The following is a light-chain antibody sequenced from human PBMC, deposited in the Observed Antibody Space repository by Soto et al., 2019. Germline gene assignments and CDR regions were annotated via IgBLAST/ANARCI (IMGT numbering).Light chain of an antibody. J-gene: IGKJ1*01. V-gene: IGKV1-5*03. CDR3: QQYNGYWT. CDR1: PSISGS. Sequence: GDRVTITCRASPSISGSLAWYQQKPGKAPNLLIYEASNLKSGVPSRFSGSGSGTEYTLTISSLQPDDSASYYCQQYNGYWTFGQGTRVEIK. CDR2: EAS.